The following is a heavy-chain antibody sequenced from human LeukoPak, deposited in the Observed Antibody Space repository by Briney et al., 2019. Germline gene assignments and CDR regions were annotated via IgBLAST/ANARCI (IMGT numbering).Heavy chain of an antibody. V-gene: IGHV1-69*04. J-gene: IGHJ6*02. Sequence: SVKVSCKASGGTFSSYAISWVRQAPGQGLEWMGRIIPILGIANYAQKSQGRVTITADKSTSTAYMELSSLRSEDTAVYYCARGPRAIWSNYYYYGMDVWGQGTPVTVSS. CDR1: GGTFSSYA. CDR3: ARGPRAIWSNYYYYGMDV. D-gene: IGHD3-3*01. CDR2: IIPILGIA.